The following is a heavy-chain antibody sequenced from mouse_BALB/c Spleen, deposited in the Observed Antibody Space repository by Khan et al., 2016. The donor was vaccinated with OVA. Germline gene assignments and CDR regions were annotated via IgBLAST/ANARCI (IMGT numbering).Heavy chain of an antibody. CDR1: GFSLNTYG. Sequence: QVQLKQSGPGLVQPSQSLSITCTVSGFSLNTYGIHGIRQSQGKGLEWLGVIRSGGSTDYNGAFISRLNITKDNSKSQVFFKMNSLQADDTAIYYCDRNSYMYGFTYWGQGTLVTVSA. J-gene: IGHJ3*01. D-gene: IGHD2-14*01. V-gene: IGHV2-2*01. CDR3: DRNSYMYGFTY. CDR2: IRSGGST.